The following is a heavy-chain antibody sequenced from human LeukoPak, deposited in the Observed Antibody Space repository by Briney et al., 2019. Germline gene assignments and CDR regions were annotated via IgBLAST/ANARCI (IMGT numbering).Heavy chain of an antibody. CDR1: GFTFGGYT. CDR2: ISSSSSYT. Sequence: PGGSLRLSCTGSGFTFGGYTMSWVRQGPGKGLEWVSYISSSSSYTNYADSVKGRFTISRDNAKNSLYLQMNSLRAEDTAVYYCARDDPDDSSGYRYWYFDLWGRGTLVTVSS. D-gene: IGHD3-22*01. V-gene: IGHV3-11*05. J-gene: IGHJ2*01. CDR3: ARDDPDDSSGYRYWYFDL.